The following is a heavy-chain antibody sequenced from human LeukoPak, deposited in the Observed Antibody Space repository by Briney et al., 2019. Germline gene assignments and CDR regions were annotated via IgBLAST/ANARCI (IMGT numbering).Heavy chain of an antibody. CDR3: ARQYCSGGSCYWYFDL. J-gene: IGHJ2*01. V-gene: IGHV4-59*01. D-gene: IGHD2-15*01. CDR2: IYYSGST. Sequence: SETLSLTCAVSGGSISNYYWSWIRQPPGKGLEWIGYIYYSGSTNYNPSLKSRVTISVDTSKNQFSLKLSSVTAADTAVYYCARQYCSGGSCYWYFDLWGRGTLVTVSS. CDR1: GGSISNYY.